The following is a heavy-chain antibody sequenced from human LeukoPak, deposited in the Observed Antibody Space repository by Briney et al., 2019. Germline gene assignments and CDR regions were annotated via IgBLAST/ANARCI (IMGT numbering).Heavy chain of an antibody. D-gene: IGHD3-22*01. J-gene: IGHJ4*02. Sequence: ASVKVSCKTSGGTISSYTIAWVRQAPGQGLEWMGGIISSFGTASYAQKFQDRVTITADKSTNTAYMELSSLRFEDTAVYYCATETGTVFDDSVYPSYYFDYWGQGTLVSVSS. V-gene: IGHV1-69*06. CDR1: GGTISSYT. CDR3: ATETGTVFDDSVYPSYYFDY. CDR2: IISSFGTA.